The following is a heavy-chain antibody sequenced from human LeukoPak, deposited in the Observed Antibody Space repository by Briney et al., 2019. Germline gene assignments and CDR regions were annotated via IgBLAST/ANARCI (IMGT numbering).Heavy chain of an antibody. CDR2: IYYSGST. CDR3: ARPYYDILTGYNWFDP. D-gene: IGHD3-9*01. V-gene: IGHV4-59*08. J-gene: IGHJ5*02. Sequence: SETLSLTCTVSGGSISSYYWSWIRQPPGKGLEWIGYIYYSGSTNYNPSLKSRVTISVDTSKNQFSLKLSSVTAADTAVYYCARPYYDILTGYNWFDPWGQETLVTVSS. CDR1: GGSISSYY.